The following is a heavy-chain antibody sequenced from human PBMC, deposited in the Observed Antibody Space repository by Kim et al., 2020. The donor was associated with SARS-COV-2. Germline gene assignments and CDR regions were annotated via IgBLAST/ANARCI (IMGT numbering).Heavy chain of an antibody. Sequence: HKSRVTISVDTSKNQFSLKLSSVTATDTAGYYCARISPAYLPVGHDAFDIWGQGTMVTVSS. D-gene: IGHD1-26*01. J-gene: IGHJ3*02. CDR3: ARISPAYLPVGHDAFDI. V-gene: IGHV4-34*01.